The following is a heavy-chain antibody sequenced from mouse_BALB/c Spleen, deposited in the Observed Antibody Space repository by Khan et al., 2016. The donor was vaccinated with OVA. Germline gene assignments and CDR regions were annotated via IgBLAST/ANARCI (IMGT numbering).Heavy chain of an antibody. D-gene: IGHD1-3*01. CDR1: GFSLTSYG. CDR2: IWAGGST. V-gene: IGHV2-9*02. Sequence: VQLQESGPGLVAPSQSLSITCTVSGFSLTSYGVHWVRQPPGKGLEWLGVIWAGGSTYYNSALMSRLSISKDNSKSRVFVKMNSLQTDDTAMYYCARLEDIWGQGTTLTVSS. CDR3: ARLEDI. J-gene: IGHJ2*01.